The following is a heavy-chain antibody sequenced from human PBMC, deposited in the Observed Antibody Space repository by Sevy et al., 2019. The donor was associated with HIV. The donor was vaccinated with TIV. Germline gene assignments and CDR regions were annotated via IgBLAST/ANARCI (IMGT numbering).Heavy chain of an antibody. Sequence: GGSLRHSCAASGFTFSSYSMNWVRQAPGKGLEWVSSISSSSSYIYYADSVKGRFTISRDNAKNSLYLQMNSLRAEDTAVYYCARAAQLEPDAFDIWGQGTMVTVSS. CDR3: ARAAQLEPDAFDI. V-gene: IGHV3-21*01. CDR1: GFTFSSYS. J-gene: IGHJ3*02. D-gene: IGHD1-1*01. CDR2: ISSSSSYI.